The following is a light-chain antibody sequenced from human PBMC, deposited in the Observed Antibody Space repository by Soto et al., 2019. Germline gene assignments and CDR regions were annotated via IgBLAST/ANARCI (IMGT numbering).Light chain of an antibody. CDR2: EVS. CDR1: SSDVGGYNY. CDR3: CSHAGSNSVV. V-gene: IGLV2-8*01. J-gene: IGLJ2*01. Sequence: QSALTQPPSASGSPGQSVTISCTGTSSDVGGYNYVSWYQQHPGKAPKLMIYEVSKRPSGVPDRFSGSKSGNTASLTVSGLQAEDEADYYYCSHAGSNSVVFGGGTKLTVL.